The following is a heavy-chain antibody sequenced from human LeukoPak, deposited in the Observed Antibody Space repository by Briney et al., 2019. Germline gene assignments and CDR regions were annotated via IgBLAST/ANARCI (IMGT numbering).Heavy chain of an antibody. CDR1: GGTFSSYA. J-gene: IGHJ6*02. D-gene: IGHD1-26*01. CDR3: ATLGSGSSNYYYGMDV. Sequence: SVKVSCKASGGTFSSYAISWVRQAPGQGLEWMGGIIPIFGTANYAQKFQGRVTITADESTSTAYMELSSLRSEDTAVYYCATLGSGSSNYYYGMDVWGQGTTVTVSS. CDR2: IIPIFGTA. V-gene: IGHV1-69*13.